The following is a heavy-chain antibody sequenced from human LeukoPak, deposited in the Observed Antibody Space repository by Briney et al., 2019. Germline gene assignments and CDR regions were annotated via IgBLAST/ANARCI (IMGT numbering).Heavy chain of an antibody. J-gene: IGHJ3*02. Sequence: ASVKVSCKASGYTFTSYGISWVRQAPGQGLEWMGWISAYNGNTNYAQKLQGRVTMTTDTSMSTAYMELRSLRSDDTAVYYCARDGSNVDTTMVDAFDIWGQGTMVTVSP. CDR2: ISAYNGNT. CDR3: ARDGSNVDTTMVDAFDI. V-gene: IGHV1-18*01. CDR1: GYTFTSYG. D-gene: IGHD5-18*01.